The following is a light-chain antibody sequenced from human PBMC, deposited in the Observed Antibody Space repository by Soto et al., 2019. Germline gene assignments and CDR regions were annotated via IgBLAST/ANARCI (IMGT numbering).Light chain of an antibody. CDR3: QVWDNRNMV. CDR2: NDV. V-gene: IGLV3-21*02. Sequence: SSVLTQPPSVSVAPGQTASIPCGGDNIGSRNVHWSQQRPGQAPVLIVFNDVDRPSGIPDRISGSNSGNTATLTIRRVEAGDEDDYYCQVWDNRNMVFGGGTKLTVL. J-gene: IGLJ3*02. CDR1: NIGSRN.